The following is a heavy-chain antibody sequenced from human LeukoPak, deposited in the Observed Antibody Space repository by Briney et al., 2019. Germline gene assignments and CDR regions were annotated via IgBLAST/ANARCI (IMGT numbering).Heavy chain of an antibody. Sequence: SETLSLTCAVSGGSVSSGSYYWSWIRQPPGKGLEWIGYIYYSGSTNYNPSLKSRVTISVDTSKNQFSLKLSSVTAADTAVYYCARDRRCSGGSCYSSWFDPWGQGTLVTVSS. D-gene: IGHD2-15*01. V-gene: IGHV4-61*01. CDR1: GGSVSSGSYY. J-gene: IGHJ5*02. CDR2: IYYSGST. CDR3: ARDRRCSGGSCYSSWFDP.